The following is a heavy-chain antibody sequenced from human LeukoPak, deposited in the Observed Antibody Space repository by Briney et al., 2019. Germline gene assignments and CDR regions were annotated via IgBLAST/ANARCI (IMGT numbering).Heavy chain of an antibody. V-gene: IGHV3-21*01. Sequence: GGSLRLSCAASGFTFSYYSMKYAPAGPGRGLEGGASISSGNSYKYSEDSLKGRFTISRDNAKNSLYLQMNSLRAEDTAVYYCARGPTLIGVAGTWPLDYWGQGTLVIVSS. CDR3: ARGPTLIGVAGTWPLDY. D-gene: IGHD6-19*01. CDR2: ISSGNSYK. CDR1: GFTFSYYS. J-gene: IGHJ4*02.